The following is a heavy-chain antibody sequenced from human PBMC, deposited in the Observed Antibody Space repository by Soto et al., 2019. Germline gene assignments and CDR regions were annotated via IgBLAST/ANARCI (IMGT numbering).Heavy chain of an antibody. V-gene: IGHV4-30-4*01. Sequence: SETLSLTCTVSGGSISRGDPYWMWIRQPPGKGLEWIGHIYYSGSTYYSPSLKSRVTLSVDTSKNQFSLKLTSVTAADTAVYYCATAHDSKNYYYYGMDVWGPGTTVTVSS. CDR2: IYYSGST. J-gene: IGHJ6*02. CDR3: ATAHDSKNYYYYGMDV. CDR1: GGSISRGDPY. D-gene: IGHD2-15*01.